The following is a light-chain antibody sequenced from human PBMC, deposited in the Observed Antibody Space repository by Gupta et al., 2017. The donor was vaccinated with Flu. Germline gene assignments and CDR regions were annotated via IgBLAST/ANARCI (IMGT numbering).Light chain of an antibody. CDR1: QSVLDSSNNKNY. CDR2: WAS. J-gene: IGKJ3*01. V-gene: IGKV4-1*01. CDR3: QQEDSTPFT. Sequence: DIVMTQSPDSLAVSLGERATINCKSSQSVLDSSNNKNYLAWYQQKPGQPPKLLIYWASTRESGVPDRFSGRGSGTDFTLTISSLQAEDVAVYYCQQEDSTPFTFGHGTKVDIK.